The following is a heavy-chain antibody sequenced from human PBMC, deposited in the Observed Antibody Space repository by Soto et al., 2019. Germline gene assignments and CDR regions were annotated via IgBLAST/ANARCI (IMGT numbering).Heavy chain of an antibody. V-gene: IGHV3-23*01. CDR3: AKGLLTTVNTYGGGFDY. D-gene: IGHD4-17*01. Sequence: EVQLLESGGGLVQPGGSLRLSCAASGFTFSSYPMSWVRQAPGKGLEWVSAISSSGASTYSADSVKGRFTISRDNYQNTQYHQINSLRAEDTGVYYCAKGLLTTVNTYGGGFDYWGQGTLVTVSS. CDR2: ISSSGAST. J-gene: IGHJ4*02. CDR1: GFTFSSYP.